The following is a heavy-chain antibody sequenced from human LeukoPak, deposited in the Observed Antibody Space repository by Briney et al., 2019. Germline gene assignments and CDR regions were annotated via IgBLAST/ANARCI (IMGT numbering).Heavy chain of an antibody. CDR3: ARLRPYYYDSSGEYDY. D-gene: IGHD3-22*01. Sequence: SETLSLTCTVSGGSISSSSYYWGWIRQPPGKGLEWIGSIYYSGSTYYNPSLKSRVTISVDTSKNQFSLELSSVTAADTAVYYCARLRPYYYDSSGEYDYWGQGTLVTVSS. CDR2: IYYSGST. J-gene: IGHJ4*02. CDR1: GGSISSSSYY. V-gene: IGHV4-39*01.